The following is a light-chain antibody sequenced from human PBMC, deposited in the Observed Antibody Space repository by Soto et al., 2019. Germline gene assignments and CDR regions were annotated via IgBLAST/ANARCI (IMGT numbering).Light chain of an antibody. J-gene: IGLJ3*02. CDR1: SGYSNYK. CDR3: GADHGSGSNFVSWV. CDR2: VGTGGIVG. V-gene: IGLV9-49*01. Sequence: QSVLTQPPSASASLGASVTLTCTLSSGYSNYKVDWYQQRPGKGPRFVMRVGTGGIVGSKGDGIPDRFSVLGSGLNRYLTIKNIQEEDEGDYHCGADHGSGSNFVSWVFGGGTQLTVL.